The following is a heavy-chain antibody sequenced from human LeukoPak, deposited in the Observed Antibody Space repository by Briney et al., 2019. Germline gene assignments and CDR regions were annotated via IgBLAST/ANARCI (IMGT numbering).Heavy chain of an antibody. CDR1: GFTFINAW. CDR2: IKGKTDGGTT. V-gene: IGHV3-15*01. D-gene: IGHD1-26*01. Sequence: GGSLRLSCAASGFTFINAWMTWVRQAPGKGLEWVGLIKGKTDGGTTDYAAPVKGRFIIPRDDSKNTLYLQMDSLQTEDTAVYYCTTHYPDSGSYNYWGQGTLVTVSS. J-gene: IGHJ4*02. CDR3: TTHYPDSGSYNY.